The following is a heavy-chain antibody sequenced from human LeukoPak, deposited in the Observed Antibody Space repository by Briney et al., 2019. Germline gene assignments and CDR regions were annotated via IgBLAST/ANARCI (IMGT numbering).Heavy chain of an antibody. D-gene: IGHD3-22*01. CDR3: ARGITMIVVVIAPFGY. V-gene: IGHV4-30-2*03. Sequence: PSQTLSLTCAVSGGSISSGGYSWSWIRQPPGKGLEWIGSIYYSGSTYYNPSLKSRVTISVDTSKNQFSLKLSSVTAADTAVYYCARGITMIVVVIAPFGYWGQGTLVTVSS. CDR2: IYYSGST. J-gene: IGHJ4*02. CDR1: GGSISSGGYS.